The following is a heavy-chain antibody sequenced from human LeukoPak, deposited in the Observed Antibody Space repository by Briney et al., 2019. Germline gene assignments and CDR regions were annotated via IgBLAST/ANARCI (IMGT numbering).Heavy chain of an antibody. CDR2: IYYSGTT. CDR1: GGSISSYY. J-gene: IGHJ4*02. D-gene: IGHD4-11*01. V-gene: IGHV4-59*08. CDR3: ARQRDAYSNDRPFDF. Sequence: PSETLSLTCTVSGGSISSYYWSWIRRPPGKGLEWIGYIYYSGTTNYNPSLKGRVTISVDTSKNQFSLMLSSVTAADTAVYYCARQRDAYSNDRPFDFWGQGTLVTVSS.